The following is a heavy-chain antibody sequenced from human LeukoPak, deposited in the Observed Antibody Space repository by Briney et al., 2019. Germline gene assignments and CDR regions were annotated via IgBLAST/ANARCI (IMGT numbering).Heavy chain of an antibody. D-gene: IGHD2-2*01. J-gene: IGHJ5*02. V-gene: IGHV3-23*01. CDR1: GFTFSSYG. CDR3: ARDQGYRYCSSTSCSNWFDP. CDR2: ISGSGGST. Sequence: GGSLRLSCAASGFTFSSYGMSWVRQAPGKGLEWVSAISGSGGSTYYADSVKGRFTISRDNSKNTLYLQMNSLRSDDTAVYYCARDQGYRYCSSTSCSNWFDPLGQGTLVTVSS.